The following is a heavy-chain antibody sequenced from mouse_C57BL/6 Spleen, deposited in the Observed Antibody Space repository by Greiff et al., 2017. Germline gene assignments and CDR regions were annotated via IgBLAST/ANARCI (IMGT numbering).Heavy chain of an antibody. J-gene: IGHJ2*01. CDR3: ARDDYDVYYFDY. Sequence: QVQLQQPGAELVKPGASVQMSCKASGYTFTSYWITWVKQRPGQGLEWIGDIYPGSGSTNYNEKFKSKATLTVDTSSSTAYMQISSLTSEDSAVYYCARDDYDVYYFDYWGQGTTLTVSS. V-gene: IGHV1-55*01. D-gene: IGHD2-4*01. CDR2: IYPGSGST. CDR1: GYTFTSYW.